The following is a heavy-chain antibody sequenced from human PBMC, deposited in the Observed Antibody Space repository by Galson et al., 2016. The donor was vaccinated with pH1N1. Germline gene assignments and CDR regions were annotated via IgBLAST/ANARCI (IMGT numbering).Heavy chain of an antibody. V-gene: IGHV3-48*03. CDR1: GFTFSSYE. J-gene: IGHJ5*02. CDR2: MSSSGRTI. Sequence: SLRLSCAASGFTFSSYEMNWVRQAPGKGLEWVSYMSSSGRTIYYADSVKGRFTISRDNAKNSLYLQMNSLRAEDTAVYYCARRGYGGEDFDPWGQGTLVTVSS. CDR3: ARRGYGGEDFDP. D-gene: IGHD4-23*01.